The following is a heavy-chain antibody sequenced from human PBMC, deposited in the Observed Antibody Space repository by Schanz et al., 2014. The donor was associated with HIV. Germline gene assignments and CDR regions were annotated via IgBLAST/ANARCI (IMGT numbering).Heavy chain of an antibody. CDR1: GFTFSSYA. V-gene: IGHV3-23*01. CDR3: ARDWRPNYDFWSGSIGVIGMDV. J-gene: IGHJ6*02. CDR2: ISTSGANT. D-gene: IGHD3-3*01. Sequence: EVQLLESGGGLVQPGGSLRLSCAASGFTFSSYAMSWVRQAPGKGLEWVSAISTSGANTYYADSVKGRFTISRDNSKNTLYLQMNSLRAEDTAVYYCARDWRPNYDFWSGSIGVIGMDVWGQGTTVTVSS.